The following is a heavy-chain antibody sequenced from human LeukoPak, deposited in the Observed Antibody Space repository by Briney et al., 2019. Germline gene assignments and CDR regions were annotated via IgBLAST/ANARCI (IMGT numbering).Heavy chain of an antibody. J-gene: IGHJ4*02. V-gene: IGHV3-66*01. CDR2: IYSGGST. CDR1: GLTVSDNC. D-gene: IGHD3-10*01. CDR3: ARVYGSGTQVPHYFDY. Sequence: GGSLRLSCAVSGLTVSDNCMSWVRQAPGKGLEWVSVIYSGGSTYDADSVKGRFTISRDNSKNTLYLQMNSLRAEDTAVYYCARVYGSGTQVPHYFDYWGQGTVVTVSS.